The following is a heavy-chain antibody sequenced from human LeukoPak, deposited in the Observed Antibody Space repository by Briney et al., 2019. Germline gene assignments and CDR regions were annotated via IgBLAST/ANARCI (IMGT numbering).Heavy chain of an antibody. CDR1: GGSFYGYY. D-gene: IGHD2-15*01. CDR2: INHSGST. CDR3: ASSRYCSGGSCSLPGY. Sequence: PSETLSLTCALYGGSFYGYYWSWIRQPPGKGLEWIGEINHSGSTNYNPSLKSRVTISVDMSENQFSLKLTSVTAADTAVYFCASSRYCSGGSCSLPGYWGQGTLVTVSS. J-gene: IGHJ4*02. V-gene: IGHV4-34*01.